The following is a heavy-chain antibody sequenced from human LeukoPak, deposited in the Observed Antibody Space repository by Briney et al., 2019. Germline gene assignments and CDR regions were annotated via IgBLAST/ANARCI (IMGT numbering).Heavy chain of an antibody. D-gene: IGHD2-2*02. J-gene: IGHJ4*02. CDR3: ARGVYCSSTSCYTYAQYFDY. Sequence: GGSLRLSCAASGFTFSSYSMHWVRQALGKGLEWVAVISYDGSNKYYADSVKGRFTISRDNSKNTLYLQMNSLRAEDTAVYYCARGVYCSSTSCYTYAQYFDYWGQGTLVTVSS. CDR1: GFTFSSYS. V-gene: IGHV3-30-3*01. CDR2: ISYDGSNK.